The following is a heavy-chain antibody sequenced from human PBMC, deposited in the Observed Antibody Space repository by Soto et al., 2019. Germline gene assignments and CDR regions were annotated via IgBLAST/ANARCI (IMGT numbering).Heavy chain of an antibody. CDR2: IIPIFGTA. CDR3: ARERYYYGSGSYYFDY. Sequence: ASVKVSCKASGGTFSSYAISWVRQAPGQGLEWMGGIIPIFGTANYAQKFQGRVTITADESTSTAYMELSSLRSEDTAVYYCARERYYYGSGSYYFDYWGQGTLVTVSS. CDR1: GGTFSSYA. J-gene: IGHJ4*02. V-gene: IGHV1-69*13. D-gene: IGHD3-10*01.